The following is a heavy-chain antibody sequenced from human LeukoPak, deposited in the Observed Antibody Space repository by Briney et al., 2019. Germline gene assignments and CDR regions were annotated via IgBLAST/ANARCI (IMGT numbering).Heavy chain of an antibody. D-gene: IGHD7-27*01. Sequence: PSETLSLTCTVSGYSITSGFFWGWIRQPPGKGLEWIGSSHHAGRTYYNPSLNSRVTISLDTSKNQFSLKLTSVTAADTALYFCSRDHWDLSDSSPTDYWGQGALVTVS. V-gene: IGHV4-38-2*02. CDR3: SRDHWDLSDSSPTDY. CDR2: SHHAGRT. J-gene: IGHJ4*02. CDR1: GYSITSGFF.